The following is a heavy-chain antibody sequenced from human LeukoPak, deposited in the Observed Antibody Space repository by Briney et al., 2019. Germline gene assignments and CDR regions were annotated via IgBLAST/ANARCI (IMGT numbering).Heavy chain of an antibody. CDR3: AKDRRYSSSWFSY. V-gene: IGHV3-23*01. CDR2: ISGSGGST. CDR1: GFTFSSYA. D-gene: IGHD6-13*01. Sequence: GGSLRLSCAASGFTFSSYAMSWVRQAPGKGLEWVSAISGSGGSTYYADSVKGRFTISRDNSKNALYLQMNSLRAEDTALYYCAKDRRYSSSWFSYWGQGTLVTVSS. J-gene: IGHJ4*02.